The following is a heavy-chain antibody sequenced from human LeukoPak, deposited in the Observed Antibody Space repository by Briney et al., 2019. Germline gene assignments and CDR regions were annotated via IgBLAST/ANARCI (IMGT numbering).Heavy chain of an antibody. CDR2: ISAYNGNT. V-gene: IGHV1-18*01. D-gene: IGHD3-9*01. CDR1: GYNFPSYG. Sequence: GASVKVSCKASGYNFPSYGINWVRQAPGQGLEWMGGISAYNGNTNYAQKLQGRVTMTTDTSTSTAYMELRSLRSDDTAVYYCARDLYDILTGYSLADNWFDPWGQGTLVTVSS. CDR3: ARDLYDILTGYSLADNWFDP. J-gene: IGHJ5*02.